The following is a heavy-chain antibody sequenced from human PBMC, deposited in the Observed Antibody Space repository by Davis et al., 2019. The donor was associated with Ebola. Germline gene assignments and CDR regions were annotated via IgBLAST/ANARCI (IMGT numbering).Heavy chain of an antibody. CDR3: ARSKPYSGSYLFDY. CDR2: IYYSGST. D-gene: IGHD1-26*01. CDR1: GGSISSYY. V-gene: IGHV4-59*01. J-gene: IGHJ4*02. Sequence: SETLSLTCTVSGGSISSYYWSWIRQPPGKGLEWIGYIYYSGSTNYNPSLKSRLSISVDTSKKQFSLKLSSVTAADTAVYYCARSKPYSGSYLFDYWGQGTLVTVSS.